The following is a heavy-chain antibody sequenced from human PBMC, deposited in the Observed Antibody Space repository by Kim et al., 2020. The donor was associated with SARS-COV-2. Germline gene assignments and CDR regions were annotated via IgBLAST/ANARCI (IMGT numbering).Heavy chain of an antibody. D-gene: IGHD3-9*01. Sequence: ASVKVSCKASGYTFTSYGISWVRQAPGQGLEWMGWISAYNGNTNYAQKLQGRVTMTTDTSTSTAYMELRSLRSDDTAVYYCARVKTAYRYFDGVDYWGQGTLVTVSS. CDR2: ISAYNGNT. J-gene: IGHJ4*02. CDR1: GYTFTSYG. V-gene: IGHV1-18*04. CDR3: ARVKTAYRYFDGVDY.